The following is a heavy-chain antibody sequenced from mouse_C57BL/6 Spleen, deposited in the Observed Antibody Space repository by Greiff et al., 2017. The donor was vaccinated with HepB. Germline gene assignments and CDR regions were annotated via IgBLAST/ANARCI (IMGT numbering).Heavy chain of an antibody. J-gene: IGHJ3*01. Sequence: QVQLQQSGPGLVAPSQSLSISCTVSGFSLTSYGVDWVRQPPGQGLEWLGVIWGGGSTNYNSDLMSRLSISKDNSKSKVVLKMNSLQTDDTAMYYCARHDSTYEWFAYWGQGTLVTVSA. V-gene: IGHV2-9*01. D-gene: IGHD5-1*01. CDR1: GFSLTSYG. CDR3: ARHDSTYEWFAY. CDR2: IWGGGST.